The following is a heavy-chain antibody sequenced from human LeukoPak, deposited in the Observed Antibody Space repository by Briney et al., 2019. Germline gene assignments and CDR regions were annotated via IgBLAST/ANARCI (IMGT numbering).Heavy chain of an antibody. CDR1: GYTFTGYY. CDR2: INPNSGGT. V-gene: IGHV1-2*02. CDR3: ARIVDVVVPAASYFDY. J-gene: IGHJ4*02. D-gene: IGHD2-2*01. Sequence: ASVKVSCKASGYTFTGYYMHWVRQAPGQGLERMGWINPNSGGTNYAQKFQGRVTMTRDTSISTAYMELSRLRSDDTAVYYCARIVDVVVPAASYFDYWGQGTLVTVSS.